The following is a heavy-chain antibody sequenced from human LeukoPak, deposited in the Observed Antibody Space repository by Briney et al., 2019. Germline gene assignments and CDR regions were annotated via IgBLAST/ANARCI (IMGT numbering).Heavy chain of an antibody. Sequence: GESLNISCKASGYSFTTYWIGWVRQMPVKGLEWMGIIYPADSTAHYSPSFQAQVTISVDKSINTAYLQWSRMKASDTAMYYCARHPKIGYSGYESDYWGQGTLVTVSS. V-gene: IGHV5-51*01. CDR2: IYPADSTA. D-gene: IGHD5-12*01. J-gene: IGHJ4*02. CDR3: ARHPKIGYSGYESDY. CDR1: GYSFTTYW.